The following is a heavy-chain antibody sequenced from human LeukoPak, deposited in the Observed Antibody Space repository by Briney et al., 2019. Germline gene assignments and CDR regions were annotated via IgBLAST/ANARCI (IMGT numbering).Heavy chain of an antibody. D-gene: IGHD4-17*01. J-gene: IGHJ3*02. CDR2: ISSSGTTP. CDR1: GFTFSSYA. Sequence: GGSLRLSCAASGFTFSSYAMSWVRQAPGKGLEWVSFISSSGTTPYYADSVKGRFTISRDNAKNSLYLQMNSLRAEDTAVYYCAKGTVTTYAFDIWGQGTMVTVSS. CDR3: AKGTVTTYAFDI. V-gene: IGHV3-48*04.